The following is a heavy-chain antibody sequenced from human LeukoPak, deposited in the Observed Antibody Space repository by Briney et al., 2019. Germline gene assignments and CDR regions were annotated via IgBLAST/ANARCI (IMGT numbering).Heavy chain of an antibody. D-gene: IGHD5-24*01. CDR2: ISGSGGST. Sequence: GGSLRLSCAASGFTFSSYAICWVRQAPGKGLEWVSAISGSGGSTYYADSVQGRFTISRDNSKNTLSLQMNSLRVEDTAIYYCAKDIQLSTWGLGTMVTVSS. V-gene: IGHV3-23*01. CDR3: AKDIQLST. CDR1: GFTFSSYA. J-gene: IGHJ3*01.